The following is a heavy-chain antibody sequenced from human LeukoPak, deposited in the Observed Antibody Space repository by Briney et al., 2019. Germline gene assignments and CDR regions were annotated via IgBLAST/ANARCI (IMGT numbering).Heavy chain of an antibody. CDR3: LRDAQRPRLTPDY. CDR2: ISTYNGDV. V-gene: IGHV1-18*01. J-gene: IGHJ4*02. D-gene: IGHD6-25*01. CDR1: GYTFNTYG. Sequence: ASVKVSCKASGYTFNTYGISWVRQAPGQGLEWMGWISTYNGDVNYVQNLQGRVTMTTDTSTSTAYMELMSLRCDDTAVYYCLRDAQRPRLTPDYWGQGTLVTVSS.